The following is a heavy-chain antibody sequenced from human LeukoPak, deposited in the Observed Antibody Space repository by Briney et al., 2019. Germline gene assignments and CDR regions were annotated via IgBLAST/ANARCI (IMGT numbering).Heavy chain of an antibody. D-gene: IGHD3-22*01. J-gene: IGHJ4*02. CDR1: GGSISSYY. CDR2: IYYSGST. V-gene: IGHV4-59*08. CDR3: ARLSYYDSSGLPDY. Sequence: SETLSLTCTVSGGSISSYYWSWIRQPPGKGLEWIGYIYYSGSTNYNPSLKSRVTISVDTSKNQFSLKLSSVTAAGTAVYYCARLSYYDSSGLPDYWGQGTLVTVSS.